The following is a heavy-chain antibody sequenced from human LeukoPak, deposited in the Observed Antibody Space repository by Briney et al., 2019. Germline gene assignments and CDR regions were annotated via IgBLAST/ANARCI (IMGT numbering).Heavy chain of an antibody. CDR2: MNPNSGNT. V-gene: IGHV1-8*01. CDR1: GYTFTSYD. Sequence: GASVKVSCKASGYTFTSYDINWVRQATGQGLEWMGWMNPNSGNTGYAQKFQGRVTMTRNTSISTAYMELSSLRSEDTAVYYCARESYCSGGSCYGDYGMDVWGQGTTVTVSS. CDR3: ARESYCSGGSCYGDYGMDV. J-gene: IGHJ6*02. D-gene: IGHD2-15*01.